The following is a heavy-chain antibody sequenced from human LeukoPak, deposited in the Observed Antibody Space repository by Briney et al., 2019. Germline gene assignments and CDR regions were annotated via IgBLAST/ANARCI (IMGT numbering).Heavy chain of an antibody. Sequence: GGSLRLSCAASGFTFDDYGMTWVRQAPGKGLEWVSEINWNGGSIGYADSVKGRFTVSRDNAKNSLYLQMNSLRAEDTALYYCARENYDSSGYYTDNYYFDYWGQGTPVTVSS. V-gene: IGHV3-20*04. D-gene: IGHD3-22*01. CDR3: ARENYDSSGYYTDNYYFDY. CDR2: INWNGGSI. CDR1: GFTFDDYG. J-gene: IGHJ4*02.